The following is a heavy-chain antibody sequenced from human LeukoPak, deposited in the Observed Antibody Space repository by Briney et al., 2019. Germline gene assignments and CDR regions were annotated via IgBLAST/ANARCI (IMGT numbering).Heavy chain of an antibody. V-gene: IGHV4-39*07. J-gene: IGHJ6*03. CDR1: GDSISSSGYY. CDR2: IYYSGTT. D-gene: IGHD2-2*01. Sequence: SETLSLTCTVSGDSISSSGYYWDWIRQPPGKGLEWIGTIYYSGTTYYNPSLQSRVTISVDTSKNQFSLKLSSVTAADTAVYYCAREGSTQYYYYMDVWGKGTTVTVSS. CDR3: AREGSTQYYYYMDV.